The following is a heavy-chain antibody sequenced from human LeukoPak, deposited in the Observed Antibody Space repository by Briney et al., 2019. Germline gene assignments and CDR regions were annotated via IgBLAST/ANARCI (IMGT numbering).Heavy chain of an antibody. V-gene: IGHV3-30*02. CDR3: TKIGYCSGGSCYTLSGY. D-gene: IGHD2-15*01. Sequence: PGGSLRLSCVASGFTVSSYGMHWVRQAPGKGLEWEAFIRYDGSNKYYADSVKGRFTISRDNSKNTLYLQMNSLRAEDTAVYYCTKIGYCSGGSCYTLSGYWGQGTLVTVSS. CDR2: IRYDGSNK. J-gene: IGHJ4*02. CDR1: GFTVSSYG.